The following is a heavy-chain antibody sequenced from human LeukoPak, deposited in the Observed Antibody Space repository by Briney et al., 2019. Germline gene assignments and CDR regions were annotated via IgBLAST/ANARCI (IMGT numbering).Heavy chain of an antibody. Sequence: GGSLRLSCAASGFTFSSYWMHWVRQAPGKGLVWVSRINSDGSRTSYADSVKGRFTISRDNAKNTLYLQMNSPRAEDTAVYYCARVRGGSGRSYAADAFDIWGQGTMVTVSS. CDR3: ARVRGGSGRSYAADAFDI. V-gene: IGHV3-74*01. CDR2: INSDGSRT. CDR1: GFTFSSYW. J-gene: IGHJ3*02. D-gene: IGHD1-26*01.